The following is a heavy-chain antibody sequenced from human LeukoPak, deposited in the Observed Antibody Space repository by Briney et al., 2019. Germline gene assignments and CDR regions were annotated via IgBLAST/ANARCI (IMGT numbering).Heavy chain of an antibody. Sequence: GGSLRLSCAASGFAFSSYGMHWVRQAPGKGLEWVAVIWYDGSNYYYADSVKGRFTISRDNSKNTLYLQMNSLRAEDTAVYYCAKVDCGGDCYTLDYWGQGTLVTVSS. CDR1: GFAFSSYG. D-gene: IGHD2-21*02. CDR3: AKVDCGGDCYTLDY. CDR2: IWYDGSNY. J-gene: IGHJ4*02. V-gene: IGHV3-33*06.